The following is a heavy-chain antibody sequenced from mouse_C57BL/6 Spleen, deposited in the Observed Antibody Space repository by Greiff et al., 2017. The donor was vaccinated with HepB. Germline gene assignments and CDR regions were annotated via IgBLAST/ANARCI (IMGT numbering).Heavy chain of an antibody. CDR1: GYTFTSYG. V-gene: IGHV1-81*01. CDR2: IYPRSGNT. J-gene: IGHJ4*01. CDR3: ARSEYGNYLYAMDY. D-gene: IGHD2-10*02. Sequence: QVQLQQSGAELARPGASVKLSCKASGYTFTSYGISWVKQRTGQGLEWIGEIYPRSGNTYYNEKFKGKATLTADKSSSTAYMELRSLTSEDSAVYFCARSEYGNYLYAMDYWGQGTSVTVSS.